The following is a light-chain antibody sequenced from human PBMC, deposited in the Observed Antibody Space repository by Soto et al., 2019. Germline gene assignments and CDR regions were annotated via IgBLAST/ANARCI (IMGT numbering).Light chain of an antibody. Sequence: EIVMTQSPATLSMSPGDRTTLSCRARHSISTYLAWYQHKPGQAPRLLIHGASSRATGIPDRFSGSGSGTDFTLTISRLEPEDVAAYYCQKCNIAPSWTFGQGTKVDIK. J-gene: IGKJ1*01. CDR2: GAS. V-gene: IGKV3-11*01. CDR3: QKCNIAPSWT. CDR1: HSISTY.